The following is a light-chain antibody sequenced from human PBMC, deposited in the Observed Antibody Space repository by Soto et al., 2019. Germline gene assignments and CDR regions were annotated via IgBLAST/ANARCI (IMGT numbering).Light chain of an antibody. Sequence: QSVLRQPPSVSGAPGQRVTISCTGSSSNIGAGYDVHWYQQFPGTAPKLLIYGNNNRPSGAPVRFSGSKSGTSASLAITGLQTDDEADYYCQSYDSSLTAVLFGGGTQLTVL. V-gene: IGLV1-40*01. CDR1: SSNIGAGYD. J-gene: IGLJ2*01. CDR3: QSYDSSLTAVL. CDR2: GNN.